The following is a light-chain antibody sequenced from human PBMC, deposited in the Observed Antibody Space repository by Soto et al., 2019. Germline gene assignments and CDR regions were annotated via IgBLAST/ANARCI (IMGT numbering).Light chain of an antibody. CDR2: GAS. V-gene: IGKV3-15*01. CDR3: QQYNNWPQT. Sequence: EIVITQSPATLSVSPGERATLSCRASQSVSSNLAWYQQKPGQAPRLLIYGASTRATGIPARFSGSGSGTEFTLTISSLQSEDFAVYYCQQYNNWPQTVGQGTKGDIK. CDR1: QSVSSN. J-gene: IGKJ1*01.